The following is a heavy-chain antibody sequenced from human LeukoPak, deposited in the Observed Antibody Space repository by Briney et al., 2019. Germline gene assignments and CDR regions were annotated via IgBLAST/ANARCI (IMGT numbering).Heavy chain of an antibody. V-gene: IGHV4-39*02. Sequence: SETLSLTCTVSGGSISSFSYYWAWIRQPPGKGLECVGTISYTGSAYYLASLKSRISMSVDTSTNHFSLRLNSVTAADTAVYYCARLFCGGECYSALFDYWGQGALVTVSS. CDR3: ARLFCGGECYSALFDY. CDR2: ISYTGSA. J-gene: IGHJ4*02. D-gene: IGHD2-21*01. CDR1: GGSISSFSYY.